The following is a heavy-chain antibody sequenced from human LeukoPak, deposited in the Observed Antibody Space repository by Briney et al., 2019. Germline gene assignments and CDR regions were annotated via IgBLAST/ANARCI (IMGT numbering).Heavy chain of an antibody. CDR1: GYTFTSYD. D-gene: IGHD3-22*01. J-gene: IGHJ5*02. CDR3: ARGAHVRMYDSNHNCFDP. V-gene: IGHV1-46*01. Sequence: ASVKVSCKASGYTFTSYDIYWMRQAHGHGLDWMGIINPSGGRTNYAHKFQGRVTMTRDMSTSTVYMELSSLRSEDTAVYYCARGAHVRMYDSNHNCFDPWGQGTQVIVSP. CDR2: INPSGGRT.